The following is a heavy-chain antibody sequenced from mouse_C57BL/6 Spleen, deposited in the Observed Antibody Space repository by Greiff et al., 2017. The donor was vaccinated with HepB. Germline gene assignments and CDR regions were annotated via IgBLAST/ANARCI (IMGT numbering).Heavy chain of an antibody. CDR3: ARQGPYDGYWYFDV. CDR2: ISSGGSYT. Sequence: EVKLMESGGDLVKPGGSLKLSCAASGFTFSSYGMSWVRQTPDKRLEWVATISSGGSYTYYPDSVKGRFTISRDNAKNTLYLQMSSLKSEDTAMYYCARQGPYDGYWYFDVWGTGTTVTVSS. V-gene: IGHV5-6*01. D-gene: IGHD2-3*01. CDR1: GFTFSSYG. J-gene: IGHJ1*03.